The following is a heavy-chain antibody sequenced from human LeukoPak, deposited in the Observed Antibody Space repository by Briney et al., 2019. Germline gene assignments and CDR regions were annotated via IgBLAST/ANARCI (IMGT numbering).Heavy chain of an antibody. J-gene: IGHJ5*02. Sequence: SETLSLTCTVSGASISSGEYYWSWIRQPAGKGLEWIGRIYTSGSTNYNPSLKSRVTISVDTSKNQFSLKLSSVTAADTAMYYCAREAYDVLTSDWFDPWAREPWSPSPQ. CDR3: AREAYDVLTSDWFDP. D-gene: IGHD3-9*01. V-gene: IGHV4-61*02. CDR1: GASISSGEYY. CDR2: IYTSGST.